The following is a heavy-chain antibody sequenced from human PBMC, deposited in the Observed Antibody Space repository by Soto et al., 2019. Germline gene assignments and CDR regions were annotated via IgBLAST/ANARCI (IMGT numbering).Heavy chain of an antibody. Sequence: ASVKVSCKASGYTFTSYAMHWVRQAPGQRLEWMGWINAGNGNTKYSQKFQGRVTITRDTSASTAYMELSSLRSEDTAVYYCARSIVPAAMATAYFQHWGQGTLVTVS. J-gene: IGHJ1*01. CDR1: GYTFTSYA. D-gene: IGHD2-2*01. CDR2: INAGNGNT. V-gene: IGHV1-3*01. CDR3: ARSIVPAAMATAYFQH.